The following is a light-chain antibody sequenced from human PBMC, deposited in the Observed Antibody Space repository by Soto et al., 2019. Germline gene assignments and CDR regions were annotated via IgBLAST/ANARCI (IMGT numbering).Light chain of an antibody. Sequence: EIVLTQSPGTLSLSPGERATLSCRASQSVSSNYLAWYQQKPGQAPRLLIYGASSRATGIPDRFSGSGSGTDFTLPISELEPEDFAVYYCQQYGSSPFTCGPGTKVDIK. CDR1: QSVSSNY. CDR3: QQYGSSPFT. CDR2: GAS. V-gene: IGKV3-20*01. J-gene: IGKJ3*01.